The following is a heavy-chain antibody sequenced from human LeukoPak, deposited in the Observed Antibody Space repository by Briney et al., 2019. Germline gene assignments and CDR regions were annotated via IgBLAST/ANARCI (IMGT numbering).Heavy chain of an antibody. D-gene: IGHD3-9*01. CDR1: GGSISSDIYY. CDR2: IYHTGSP. Sequence: PSQTLSLTCTVSGGSISSDIYYWGWIRHHPEKGLEWIGYIYHTGSPYQNPSLKSRATLSVDTSQNQFSLRLDSVAAADTAMYYCARGGHFDLLEYAFDVWGQGTMVTVSS. J-gene: IGHJ3*01. CDR3: ARGGHFDLLEYAFDV. V-gene: IGHV4-31*03.